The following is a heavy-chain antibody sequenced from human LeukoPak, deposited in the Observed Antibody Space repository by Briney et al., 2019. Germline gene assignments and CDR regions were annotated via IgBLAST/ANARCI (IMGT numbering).Heavy chain of an antibody. CDR1: GYTFTGYY. D-gene: IGHD3-22*01. CDR2: INPNSGGT. Sequence: ASVKVSCKASGYTFTGYYMHWVRQAPGQGLEWMGWINPNSGGTNYAQKFQGRVTMTRDTSISTAYMELSRLRSDDTAVYYCARVLYYYDSSGYLPAYWGQGTLVTVSS. CDR3: ARVLYYYDSSGYLPAY. J-gene: IGHJ4*02. V-gene: IGHV1-2*02.